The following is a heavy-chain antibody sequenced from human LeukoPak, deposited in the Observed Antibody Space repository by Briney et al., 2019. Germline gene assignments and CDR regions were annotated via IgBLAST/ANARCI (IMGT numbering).Heavy chain of an antibody. D-gene: IGHD6-13*01. V-gene: IGHV4-34*01. J-gene: IGHJ4*02. Sequence: SETLSLTCAVYGGFFSGYYWRWLRQPPGKGLEWIGEMNHSGSTNYNPSLKRRVTISVDTSKNQFSLKLSSATAADTAVYYCARGWRSRYSSSWAIDYWGQGTLVTVSS. CDR1: GGFFSGYY. CDR3: ARGWRSRYSSSWAIDY. CDR2: MNHSGST.